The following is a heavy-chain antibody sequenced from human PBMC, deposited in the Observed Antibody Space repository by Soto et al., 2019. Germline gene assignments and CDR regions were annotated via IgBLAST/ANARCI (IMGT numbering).Heavy chain of an antibody. CDR1: GDSINSDSYY. CDR3: ARLEGLATISYYFDY. V-gene: IGHV4-39*01. J-gene: IGHJ4*02. CDR2: IYYRGNT. D-gene: IGHD3-9*01. Sequence: QLQLQESGPGLVKPSETLSLTCSVSGDSINSDSYYWGWIRQPPGKGLEWIGSIYYRGNTYYNPSLMTRVTISLDKSKSQFSLKLNSVTAAVSAVYFCARLEGLATISYYFDYWGQGTLVTVSS.